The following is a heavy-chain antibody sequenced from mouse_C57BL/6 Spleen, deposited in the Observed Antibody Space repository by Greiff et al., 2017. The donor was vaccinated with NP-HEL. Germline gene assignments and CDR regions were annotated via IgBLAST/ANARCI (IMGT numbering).Heavy chain of an antibody. D-gene: IGHD2-10*01. V-gene: IGHV5-12*01. CDR3: ARWDLLYAMDY. CDR2: ISNGGGST. J-gene: IGHJ4*01. Sequence: EVKLMESGGGLVQPGGSLKLSCAASGFTFSDYYMYWVRQTPEKRLEWVAYISNGGGSTYYPDTVKGRFTISRDNAKNTLYLQMSRLKSEDTAMYYCARWDLLYAMDYWGQGTSVTVSS. CDR1: GFTFSDYY.